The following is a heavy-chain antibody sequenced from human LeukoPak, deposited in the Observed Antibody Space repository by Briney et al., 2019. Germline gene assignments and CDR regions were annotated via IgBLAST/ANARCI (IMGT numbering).Heavy chain of an antibody. CDR2: VYYSGST. V-gene: IGHV4-31*03. D-gene: IGHD3-10*01. CDR3: AGAYYGTESYWDV. J-gene: IGHJ6*02. Sequence: SQTLSLTCSVSGGSVRSGGYYWSWIRQLPGKGLEWIGYVYYSGSTGYNPSLKGRVTISLDMSNNQFSLNVNSVTAADTAVYFCAGAYYGTESYWDVWGQGTTVIVSS. CDR1: GGSVRSGGYY.